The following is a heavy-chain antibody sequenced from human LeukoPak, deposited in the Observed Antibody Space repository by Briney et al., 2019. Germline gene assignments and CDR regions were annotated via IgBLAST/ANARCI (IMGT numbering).Heavy chain of an antibody. Sequence: ASVKVSWKASGYTFSNYHIHWVRQAPGQGIEWMGIINPRYGSTTYAQNFQGRVTMTRDMSTSTVYMELSSLRSEDTAVYYCAREEARDGSTGYYFDYWGQGTLLTVSS. CDR1: GYTFSNYH. CDR2: INPRYGST. CDR3: AREEARDGSTGYYFDY. J-gene: IGHJ4*02. V-gene: IGHV1-46*01. D-gene: IGHD5-24*01.